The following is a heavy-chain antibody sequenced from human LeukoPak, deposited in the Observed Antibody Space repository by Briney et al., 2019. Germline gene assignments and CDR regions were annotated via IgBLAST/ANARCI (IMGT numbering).Heavy chain of an antibody. CDR2: ISGSGGST. Sequence: GGSLRLSCAASGFTFSSYAMSWVRQAPGKGREWVSAISGSGGSTYYADSVKGRFTISRDNSKNTLYLQMSSLRAEDTAVYYCARDSSSWSYNYYGMDVWGQGTTVTVSS. CDR3: ARDSSSWSYNYYGMDV. CDR1: GFTFSSYA. V-gene: IGHV3-23*01. J-gene: IGHJ6*02. D-gene: IGHD6-13*01.